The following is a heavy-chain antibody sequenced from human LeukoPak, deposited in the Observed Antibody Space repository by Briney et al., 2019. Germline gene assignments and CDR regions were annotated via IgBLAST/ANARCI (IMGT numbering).Heavy chain of an antibody. CDR2: IYISANT. V-gene: IGHV4-4*07. D-gene: IGHD1-26*01. J-gene: IGHJ3*02. CDR3: TRGWELLAPFDI. CDR1: GVSISSYY. Sequence: PSETLSLTCTVSGVSISSYYWSWIRQPAGKELEWIGRIYISANTIYNPSLKSQVTMSLDTSKNQFPLRLSSVTAADTAVYYCTRGWELLAPFDIWGQGTMVTVSS.